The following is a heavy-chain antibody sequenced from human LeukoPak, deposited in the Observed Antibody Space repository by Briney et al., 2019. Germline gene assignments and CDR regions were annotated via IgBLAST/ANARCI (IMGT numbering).Heavy chain of an antibody. CDR1: GFTFSSYS. CDR2: ISSSSSTI. V-gene: IGHV3-48*01. CDR3: AAQLSYGMDV. D-gene: IGHD2-15*01. Sequence: GGSLRLSCAASGFTFSSYSMNWVRQAPGKGLEWVSYISSSSSTIYYADSVKGRFTISRDNAKNSLYLQMNSLRAEDTAVYYCAAQLSYGMDVWGQGTTVTVSS. J-gene: IGHJ6*02.